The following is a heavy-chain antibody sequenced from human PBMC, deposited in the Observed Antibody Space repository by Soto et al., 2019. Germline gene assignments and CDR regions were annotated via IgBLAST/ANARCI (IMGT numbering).Heavy chain of an antibody. D-gene: IGHD2-15*01. CDR3: ASWLKGPDIGNYYYGMDV. Sequence: QVQLVQSGAEVKKPGSSVKVSCKASGGAFSDYAFSWVRQAPEQGLEWLGGIMPIFRAPDYAQKFQGRVTITVDEFTRTAYMEMNSLRSEDTAVYYCASWLKGPDIGNYYYGMDVWGQGTTVTVS. CDR2: IMPIFRAP. V-gene: IGHV1-69*12. J-gene: IGHJ6*02. CDR1: GGAFSDYA.